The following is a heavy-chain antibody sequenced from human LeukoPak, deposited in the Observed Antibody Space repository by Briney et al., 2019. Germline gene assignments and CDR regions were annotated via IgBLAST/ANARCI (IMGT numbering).Heavy chain of an antibody. CDR1: GFAFGDYA. CDR3: AKSGGGDILTGYNYFDF. D-gene: IGHD3-9*01. CDR2: INWNRGSI. Sequence: PGRSLRLPCAASGFAFGDYAMHWVRQPPGKGLEWVSGINWNRGSIAYADPVKGRFTISRDNAKNSLYLQMNSLRVEDTALYYCAKSGGGDILTGYNYFDFWGQGTLVTVSS. V-gene: IGHV3-9*01. J-gene: IGHJ4*02.